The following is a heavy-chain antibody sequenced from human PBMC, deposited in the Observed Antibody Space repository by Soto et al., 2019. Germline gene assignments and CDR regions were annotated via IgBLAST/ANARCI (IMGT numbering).Heavy chain of an antibody. CDR2: IIPILGIA. J-gene: IGHJ4*02. V-gene: IGHV1-69*02. CDR3: ARGDCRGGSCLDY. D-gene: IGHD2-15*01. Sequence: QVQLVQSGAEVKKPGSSVKVSCKASGGTFSSYTISWVRQAPGQGLEWMGRIIPILGIANYAQKFQGRVTITADKSTSTAYMELSSLRSEDTAVYYCARGDCRGGSCLDYWGQGTLVTVSS. CDR1: GGTFSSYT.